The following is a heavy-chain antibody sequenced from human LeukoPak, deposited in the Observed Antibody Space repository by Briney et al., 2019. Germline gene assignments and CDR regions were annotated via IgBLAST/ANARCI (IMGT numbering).Heavy chain of an antibody. D-gene: IGHD4-17*01. Sequence: SGPTLVNPTQTLTLTCTLSGFSLSTSGVGVGWIRQPPGKALEWLALIYWNDDKRYSPSLKSRLTITKDTSKNQVVLTMTNMDPVDTATYYCAHVAVTTWGRGHFDYWGQGTLVTVSS. J-gene: IGHJ4*02. CDR2: IYWNDDK. CDR1: GFSLSTSGVG. V-gene: IGHV2-5*01. CDR3: AHVAVTTWGRGHFDY.